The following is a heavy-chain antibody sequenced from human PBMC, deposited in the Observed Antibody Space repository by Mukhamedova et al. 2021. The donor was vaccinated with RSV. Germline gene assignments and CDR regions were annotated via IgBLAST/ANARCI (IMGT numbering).Heavy chain of an antibody. V-gene: IGHV3-48*03. D-gene: IGHD3-10*01. J-gene: IGHJ5*02. Sequence: AEYMGGRFTISRDNAKNSLFLQMDSLRAEDTAVYFCMRDRYSDSWFGWFDPWGQGTLVTVSS. CDR3: MRDRYSDSWFGWFDP.